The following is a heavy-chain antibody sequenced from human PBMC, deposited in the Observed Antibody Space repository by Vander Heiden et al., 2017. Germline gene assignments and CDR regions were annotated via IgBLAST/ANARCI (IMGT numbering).Heavy chain of an antibody. V-gene: IGHV3-13*01. CDR1: GFTFSSYD. J-gene: IGHJ6*02. Sequence: EVQLVESGGGLVQPGGSLRLSCAASGFTFSSYDMHWFRQATGKGLEWVSAIGTAGDTYYPGSVKGRVTISRENAKNSLYLQMNSLRAGDTAVYYCARGRPHGRSYYYYYGMDVWGQGTTVTVSS. CDR2: IGTAGDT. CDR3: ARGRPHGRSYYYYYGMDV.